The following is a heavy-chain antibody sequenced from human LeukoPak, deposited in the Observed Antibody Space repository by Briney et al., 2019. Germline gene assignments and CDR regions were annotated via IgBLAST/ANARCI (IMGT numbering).Heavy chain of an antibody. J-gene: IGHJ6*03. Sequence: SETLSLTCTVSGGSISSSSYYWGWIRQPPGQGLKWIGSIYYSGSTNYNPSLKSRVTISVDTSKNQFSLKLSSVTAADTAVYYCARTTEAHSWRTRYYDYYMDVWGKGTTVTVSS. D-gene: IGHD6-13*01. CDR2: IYYSGST. V-gene: IGHV4-39*07. CDR3: ARTTEAHSWRTRYYDYYMDV. CDR1: GGSISSSSYY.